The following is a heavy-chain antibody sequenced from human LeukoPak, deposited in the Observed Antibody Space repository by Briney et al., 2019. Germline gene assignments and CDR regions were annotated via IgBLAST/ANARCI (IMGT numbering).Heavy chain of an antibody. CDR2: ISVNNGST. D-gene: IGHD2-2*01. CDR3: ATATQPRGYFLH. J-gene: IGHJ1*01. CDR1: GYTFTTYS. Sequence: ASVKVSCKASGYTFTTYSLAWVRQAPGQSLEWMGWISVNNGSTNYAQSFQDRVTLTRDTSTNTAYLELGSLRSDDTAIIYCATATQPRGYFLHWGQGTLVTVSS. V-gene: IGHV1-18*01.